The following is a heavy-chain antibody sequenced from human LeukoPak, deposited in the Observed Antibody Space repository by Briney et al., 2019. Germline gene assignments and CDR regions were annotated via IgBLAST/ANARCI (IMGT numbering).Heavy chain of an antibody. CDR1: GFTFSDYI. CDR2: ARRKRNGYTT. CDR3: SRDGGDSDSAFDI. Sequence: GGSLRLSCAASGFTFSDYILDWVRQAPGKGLEWVGRARRKRNGYTTEYAASVKGRFTISRDDSQNSLYLHMNSLKTEDTAVYYCSRDGGDSDSAFDIWGQGTMVTVSS. D-gene: IGHD3-16*01. J-gene: IGHJ3*02. V-gene: IGHV3-72*01.